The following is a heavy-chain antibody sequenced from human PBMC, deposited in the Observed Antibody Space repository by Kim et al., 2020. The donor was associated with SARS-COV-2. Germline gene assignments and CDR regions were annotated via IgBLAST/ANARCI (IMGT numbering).Heavy chain of an antibody. Sequence: GGSLRLSCVASGFTFTSYTMSWVRQAPGKGLEWVSTLSAIGNTNYADSVKGRFTIYGDKSKNTLFLQMSSLRAEDTAVYYCAKKPYSSGFHPFDYWGQGTLVTVSS. V-gene: IGHV3-23*01. J-gene: IGHJ4*02. CDR2: LSAIGNT. D-gene: IGHD3-22*01. CDR3: AKKPYSSGFHPFDY. CDR1: GFTFTSYT.